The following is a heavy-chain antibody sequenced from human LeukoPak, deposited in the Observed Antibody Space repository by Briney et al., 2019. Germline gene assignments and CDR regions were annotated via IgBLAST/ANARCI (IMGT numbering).Heavy chain of an antibody. V-gene: IGHV4-38-2*01. CDR2: MFNSVSI. CDR3: ARNSSSGFFDY. D-gene: IGHD6-6*01. Sequence: SETLSLTCVVSGYSIRNGDYWGWIRQSPGKGLEWIASMFNSVSIHYNPSLKSRVTILVDTSKNEFSLKMRSVTAADTAVYYCARNSSSGFFDYWGQGTLATVSS. J-gene: IGHJ4*02. CDR1: GYSIRNGDY.